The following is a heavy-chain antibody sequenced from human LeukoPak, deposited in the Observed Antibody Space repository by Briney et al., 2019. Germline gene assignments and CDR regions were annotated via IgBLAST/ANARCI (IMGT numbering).Heavy chain of an antibody. Sequence: ASVTVPCKASGYTFTGYYMHWVRQAPGQGLEWMGWINPNSGGTNYAQKFQGRVTMTRDTSISTAYMELSRLRSDDTAVYYCARGSVVPAAIPDYWGQGTLVTVSS. CDR1: GYTFTGYY. V-gene: IGHV1-2*02. CDR3: ARGSVVPAAIPDY. CDR2: INPNSGGT. J-gene: IGHJ4*02. D-gene: IGHD2-2*01.